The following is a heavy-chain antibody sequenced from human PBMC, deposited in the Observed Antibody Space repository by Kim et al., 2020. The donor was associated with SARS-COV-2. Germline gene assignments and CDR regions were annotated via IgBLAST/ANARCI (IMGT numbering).Heavy chain of an antibody. CDR1: GGSISSSNW. CDR2: IYHSGST. CDR3: AVNAGAVWGSYRWFDP. J-gene: IGHJ5*02. Sequence: SETLSLTCAVSGGSISSSNWWSWVRQPPGKGLEWIGEIYHSGSTNYNPSLKSRVTISVDKSKNQFSLKLSSVTAADTAVYYCAVNAGAVWGSYRWFDPWGQGTLVTVSS. D-gene: IGHD3-16*02. V-gene: IGHV4-4*02.